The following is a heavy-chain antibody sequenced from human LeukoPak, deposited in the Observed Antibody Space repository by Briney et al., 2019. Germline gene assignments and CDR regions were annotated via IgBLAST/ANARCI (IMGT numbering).Heavy chain of an antibody. J-gene: IGHJ4*02. Sequence: GASVKVSCKASGYTFTSYGISWVRRAPGQGLEWMGWISAYNGNTNYAQKLQGRVTMTTDTSTSTAYMELRSLRSDDTAVYHCARGVITMTVVVMTPLDYWGQGTLVTVSS. V-gene: IGHV1-18*01. D-gene: IGHD3-22*01. CDR3: ARGVITMTVVVMTPLDY. CDR2: ISAYNGNT. CDR1: GYTFTSYG.